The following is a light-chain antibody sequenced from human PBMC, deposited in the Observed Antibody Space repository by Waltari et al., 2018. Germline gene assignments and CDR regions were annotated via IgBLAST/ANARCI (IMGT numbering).Light chain of an antibody. CDR2: AAS. J-gene: IGKJ1*01. CDR1: QGIGSW. Sequence: DIQMTQSPSSVSASVGDRVTITCRASQGIGSWLAWFQQKPGKAPNLLIYAASRLQSGVPSRFGGSGSGTDFTLTISSLQPEDFATYYCQQAHSFPWTFGQGTKVEIK. V-gene: IGKV1-12*01. CDR3: QQAHSFPWT.